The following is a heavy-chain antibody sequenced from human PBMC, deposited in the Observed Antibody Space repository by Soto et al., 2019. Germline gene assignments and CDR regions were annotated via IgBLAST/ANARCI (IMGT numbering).Heavy chain of an antibody. V-gene: IGHV4-31*02. D-gene: IGHD3-3*01. CDR1: GGSISSGGYY. J-gene: IGHJ6*02. CDR3: ARAGYYDFWSGYYTRGMDV. Sequence: LSLTCTVSGGSISSGGYYWSWIRQHPGKGLEWIGYIYYGGSTYYNPSLKSRATISVDTSKNQFSLKLSSVTAADTAVYYCARAGYYDFWSGYYTRGMDVWGQGTTVTVSS. CDR2: IYYGGST.